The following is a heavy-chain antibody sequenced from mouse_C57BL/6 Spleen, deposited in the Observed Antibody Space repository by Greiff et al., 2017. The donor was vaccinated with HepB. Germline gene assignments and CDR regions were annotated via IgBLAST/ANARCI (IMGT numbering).Heavy chain of an antibody. J-gene: IGHJ2*01. CDR3: ARFEGYYFDY. CDR2: IDPSDSET. Sequence: QVHVKQPGAELVRPGSSVKLSCKASGYTFTSYWMHWVKQRPIQGLEWIGNIDPSDSETHYNQKFKDKATLTVDKSSSTAYMQLSSLTSEDSAVYYCARFEGYYFDYWGQGTTLTVSS. V-gene: IGHV1-52*01. CDR1: GYTFTSYW.